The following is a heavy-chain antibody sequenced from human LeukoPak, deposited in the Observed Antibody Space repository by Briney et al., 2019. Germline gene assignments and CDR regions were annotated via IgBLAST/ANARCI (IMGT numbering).Heavy chain of an antibody. D-gene: IGHD5-12*01. V-gene: IGHV3-23*01. Sequence: GGSLRLSCAASGFTFSSYAMSWVRQAPGKGLEWVSAISGSGGSTYYADSVKGQFTISRDNSKNTLYLQMNSLRAEDTAVYYCALVEYSGYDSYFDYWGQGTLVTVSS. J-gene: IGHJ4*02. CDR3: ALVEYSGYDSYFDY. CDR2: ISGSGGST. CDR1: GFTFSSYA.